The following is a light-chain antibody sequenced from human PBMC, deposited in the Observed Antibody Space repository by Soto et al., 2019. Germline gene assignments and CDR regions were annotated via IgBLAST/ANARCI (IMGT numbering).Light chain of an antibody. Sequence: DIHMTQSPSTLSASVGDRVTITCRASQSVSYWLAWYQQKPGKAPKLLIHDASSLESGVPSRFRGGGSGQEFTLTISGLQPHDFATYYCQQYGFSFGPGTKLEMK. CDR2: DAS. J-gene: IGKJ3*01. V-gene: IGKV1-5*01. CDR3: QQYGFS. CDR1: QSVSYW.